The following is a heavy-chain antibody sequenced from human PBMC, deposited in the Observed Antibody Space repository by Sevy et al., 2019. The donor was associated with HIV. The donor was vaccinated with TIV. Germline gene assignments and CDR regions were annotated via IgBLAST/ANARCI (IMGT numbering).Heavy chain of an antibody. D-gene: IGHD3-9*01. J-gene: IGHJ5*02. CDR1: GFTFDDYA. CDR3: AKSPRYDILTGSFDP. V-gene: IGHV3-9*01. CDR2: ISWKSGSI. Sequence: SLRLSCAASGFTFDDYAMHWDRQAPGKGLGWVSGISWKSGSIGYADSLTGRFTISRDHARNALYLQMNSLRAEDTAFYYCAKSPRYDILTGSFDPWGQGTLVTVSS.